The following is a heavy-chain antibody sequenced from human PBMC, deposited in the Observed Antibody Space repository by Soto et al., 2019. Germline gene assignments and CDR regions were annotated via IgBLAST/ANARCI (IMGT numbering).Heavy chain of an antibody. CDR1: GGSISSSSYY. CDR3: ARQQQLVRRRWFDP. V-gene: IGHV4-39*01. Sequence: SETLSLTCTVSGGSISSSSYYWGWIRQPPGKGLEWIGSIYYSGSTYYNPSLKSRVTISVDTSKNQFSLKLSSVTAADTAVYYCARQQQLVRRRWFDPWGPGTLVTVSS. D-gene: IGHD6-6*01. J-gene: IGHJ5*02. CDR2: IYYSGST.